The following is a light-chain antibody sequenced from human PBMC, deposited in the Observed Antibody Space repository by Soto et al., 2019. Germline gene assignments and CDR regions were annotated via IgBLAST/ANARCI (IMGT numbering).Light chain of an antibody. CDR2: TAS. V-gene: IGKV1-9*01. CDR3: QQLNSYPLT. Sequence: QLTQSPSSLSASVGVRVTITCRASLGLARYLAWYQQKPGKAPKLLIYTASTLRSGVPSRFSGSGSGTDFTLTISSLQPEDFATYYCQQLNSYPLTFGQGTRLEIK. J-gene: IGKJ5*01. CDR1: LGLARY.